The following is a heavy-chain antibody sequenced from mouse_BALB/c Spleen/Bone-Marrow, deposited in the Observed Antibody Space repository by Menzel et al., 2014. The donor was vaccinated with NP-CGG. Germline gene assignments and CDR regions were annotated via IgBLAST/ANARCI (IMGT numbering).Heavy chain of an antibody. CDR1: GFTFTDYY. CDR3: ARDRGVLLFDP. Sequence: EVHLVESGGGLVQPGGSLRLSCATSGFTFTDYYMNWVRQPPGKALEWLAFTRNKANGYTTEYSASVKGRFTISRDNSKNILFLKMNTLRAEDSATYYGARDRGVLLFDPGGQGPTLTVSS. CDR2: TRNKANGYTT. J-gene: IGHJ2*01. V-gene: IGHV7-3*02. D-gene: IGHD1-1*01.